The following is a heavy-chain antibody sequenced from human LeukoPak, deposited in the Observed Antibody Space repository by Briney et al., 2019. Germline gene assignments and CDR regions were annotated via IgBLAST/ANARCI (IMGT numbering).Heavy chain of an antibody. J-gene: IGHJ4*02. CDR3: AKDRPAVAGHTALVDY. D-gene: IGHD6-13*01. Sequence: ASVKVSCKASGGTFSSYAISWVRQAPGQGLEWMGGIIPIFGTANYAQKFQGRVTITADESTSTAYMELSSLRSEDTAVYYCAKDRPAVAGHTALVDYWGQGTLVTVSS. CDR1: GGTFSSYA. CDR2: IIPIFGTA. V-gene: IGHV1-69*13.